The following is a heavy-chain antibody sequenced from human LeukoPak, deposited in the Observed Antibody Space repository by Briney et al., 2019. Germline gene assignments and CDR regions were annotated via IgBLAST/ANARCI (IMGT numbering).Heavy chain of an antibody. D-gene: IGHD6-6*01. J-gene: IGHJ4*02. CDR2: IKPDGSQI. V-gene: IGHV3-7*01. CDR1: GFTFSTYW. Sequence: GGSLRLSCAASGFTFSTYWMTWVRQAPGKGLEWVANIKPDGSQIYYVDSVKGRFTISRGNAKNSLYLQMNSLRAEDTAVYYCAREESSSSGYYFDYWGQGALVTVSS. CDR3: AREESSSSGYYFDY.